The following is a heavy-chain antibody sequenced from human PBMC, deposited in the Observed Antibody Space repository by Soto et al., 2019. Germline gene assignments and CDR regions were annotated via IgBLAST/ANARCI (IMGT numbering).Heavy chain of an antibody. CDR1: GFTFSAYY. CDR2: INPNSGGT. D-gene: IGHD6-13*01. V-gene: IGHV1-2*02. J-gene: IGHJ6*02. CDR3: ARSLLDEYSSSWRSAYYGMDV. Sequence: QVQLVQSGAEVKKPGASVKVSCKASGFTFSAYYIYWVRQAPGQGLEWIGWINPNSGGTNNAQKFQGRVTMTRDTSTSTVYMELSALIPDDTAVYYCARSLLDEYSSSWRSAYYGMDVLGQGTTVTVSS.